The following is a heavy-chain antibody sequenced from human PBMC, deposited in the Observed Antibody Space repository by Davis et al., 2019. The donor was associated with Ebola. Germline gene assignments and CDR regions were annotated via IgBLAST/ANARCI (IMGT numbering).Heavy chain of an antibody. CDR3: ARDTTITMILKYAFDI. Sequence: GESLKISCAASGFTFSSYWMSWVRQAPGKGLEWVANIKQDGSEKYYVDSVKGRFTIPRDNAKNSLYLQMNSLRAEDTAVYYCARDTTITMILKYAFDIWGQGTMVTVSS. J-gene: IGHJ3*02. D-gene: IGHD3-22*01. CDR2: IKQDGSEK. V-gene: IGHV3-7*01. CDR1: GFTFSSYW.